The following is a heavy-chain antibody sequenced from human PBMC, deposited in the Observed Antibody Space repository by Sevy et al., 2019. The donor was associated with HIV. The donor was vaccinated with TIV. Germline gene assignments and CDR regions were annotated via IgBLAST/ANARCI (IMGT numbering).Heavy chain of an antibody. J-gene: IGHJ6*02. Sequence: GGSLRLSCAASGFSFISYVMTWVRQAPGKGLEWVSFISSSSNYIYYADSVKGRFTISRDNAKNLLYLQMNSLRAEDTAVYYCAKRLVSWDGMDVWGQGTTVTVSS. CDR1: GFSFISYV. V-gene: IGHV3-21*01. D-gene: IGHD1-20*01. CDR2: ISSSSNYI. CDR3: AKRLVSWDGMDV.